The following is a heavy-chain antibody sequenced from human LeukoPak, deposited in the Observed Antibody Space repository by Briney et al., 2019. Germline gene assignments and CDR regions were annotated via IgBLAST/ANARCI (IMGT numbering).Heavy chain of an antibody. V-gene: IGHV1-69*13. D-gene: IGHD5-18*01. J-gene: IGHJ4*02. Sequence: SVKVSCKASGGTFSSYAISWVRQAPGQGLEWMGGIIPIFGTANYAQKFQGRVTITADESTGTAYMELSSLRSEDTAVYYCAIADGRGYSYGPFGYWGQGTLVTVSS. CDR2: IIPIFGTA. CDR1: GGTFSSYA. CDR3: AIADGRGYSYGPFGY.